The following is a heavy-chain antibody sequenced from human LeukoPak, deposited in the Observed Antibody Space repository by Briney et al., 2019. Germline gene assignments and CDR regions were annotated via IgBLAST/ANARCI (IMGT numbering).Heavy chain of an antibody. CDR2: IYYSGST. J-gene: IGHJ4*02. D-gene: IGHD3-16*02. CDR1: GGSISSGGYY. V-gene: IGHV4-31*03. Sequence: SETLSLTCTVSGGSISSGGYYWSWIRQHPGKGLEWIGYIYYSGSTYYNPSLKSRVTISVDTSKNQFSLKLSSVTAADTAVYYCARVSWDYVWGSYRDYWGQGTLVTVSS. CDR3: ARVSWDYVWGSYRDY.